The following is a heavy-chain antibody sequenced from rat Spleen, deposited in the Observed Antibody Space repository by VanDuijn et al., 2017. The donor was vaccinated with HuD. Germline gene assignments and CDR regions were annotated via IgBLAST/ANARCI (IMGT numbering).Heavy chain of an antibody. J-gene: IGHJ1*01. CDR2: ISSGGGAT. CDR1: GFTFSDYG. CDR3: ARTGGPYYWYFDL. D-gene: IGHD1-11*01. Sequence: EVQLVESGGGLVQPGRSLKLSCAASGFTFSDYGMAWVRQAPTKGLEWVATISSGGGATYYSDSVKGRFTISRDNANSTLYLQMDSLRSEDTATYYCARTGGPYYWYFDLWGPGTMVTVSS. V-gene: IGHV5S13*01.